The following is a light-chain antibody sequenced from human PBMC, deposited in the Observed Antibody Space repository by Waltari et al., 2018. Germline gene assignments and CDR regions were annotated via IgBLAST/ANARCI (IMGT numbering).Light chain of an antibody. CDR2: GAS. CDR1: QRVPRAV. J-gene: IGKJ1*01. CDR3: QHYLRLPVT. Sequence: SCRTSQRVPRAVAWYQQKPGQAPSLLIYGASNRATGIPDRFSGSGSGTDFSLTISSLEPEDFAVYYCQHYLRLPVTFGQGTKVEVK. V-gene: IGKV3-20*01.